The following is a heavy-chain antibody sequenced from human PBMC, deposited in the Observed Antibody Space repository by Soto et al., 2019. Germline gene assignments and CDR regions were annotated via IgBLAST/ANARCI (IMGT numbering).Heavy chain of an antibody. V-gene: IGHV5-51*01. D-gene: IGHD5-12*01. CDR2: IYPGDSDT. CDR1: GYSFTSYW. J-gene: IGHJ6*02. Sequence: LKISCKGSGYSFTSYWIGWVRQMPGKGLEWMGIIYPGDSDTRYSPSFQGQVTISADKSISTAYLQWSSLKASDTAMYYCARLSGKPIPSYYYGMDVWGQGTTVTVSS. CDR3: ARLSGKPIPSYYYGMDV.